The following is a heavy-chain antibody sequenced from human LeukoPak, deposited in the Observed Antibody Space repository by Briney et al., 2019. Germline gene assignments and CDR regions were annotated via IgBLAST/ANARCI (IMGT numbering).Heavy chain of an antibody. Sequence: GASVKVSCKASGYTFTSYAMHWVRQAPGQRLEWMGWINAGNGNTKYSQKFQGRVTITRDTSASTAYMELSSLRSEDTAVYYCARAVPVFSSSTNPKWFRPWGQGTLVPVSP. D-gene: IGHD2/OR15-2a*01. J-gene: IGHJ5*02. CDR1: GYTFTSYA. CDR2: INAGNGNT. CDR3: ARAVPVFSSSTNPKWFRP. V-gene: IGHV1-3*01.